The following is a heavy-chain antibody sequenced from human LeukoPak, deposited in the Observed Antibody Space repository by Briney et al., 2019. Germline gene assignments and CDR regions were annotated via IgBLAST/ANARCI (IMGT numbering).Heavy chain of an antibody. CDR2: ISSSSSYI. CDR1: GFTFSSYS. Sequence: GSLRLSCAASGFTFSSYSMNWVRQAPGKGLEWVSSISSSSSYIYYADSVKGRFTISRDNAKNSLYLQMNSLRAEDTAVYYCARRASSGYLGDDAFDIWGQGTMVTVSS. CDR3: ARRASSGYLGDDAFDI. D-gene: IGHD3-22*01. V-gene: IGHV3-21*01. J-gene: IGHJ3*02.